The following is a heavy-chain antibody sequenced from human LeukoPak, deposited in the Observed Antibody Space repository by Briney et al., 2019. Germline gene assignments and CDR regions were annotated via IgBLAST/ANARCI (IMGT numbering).Heavy chain of an antibody. CDR1: GASSDSMRYSY. V-gene: IGHV4-4*07. Sequence: SETLSLTCTVSGASSDSMRYSYWSWIRQPAGKGLGWMGRIQPGGSTNDNPSLKSRLTMSLDTSKSQFSLRLSSVTAADTAVYYCAREYQPGYFDYWGQGTLVTVSS. J-gene: IGHJ4*02. D-gene: IGHD2-2*01. CDR3: AREYQPGYFDY. CDR2: IQPGGST.